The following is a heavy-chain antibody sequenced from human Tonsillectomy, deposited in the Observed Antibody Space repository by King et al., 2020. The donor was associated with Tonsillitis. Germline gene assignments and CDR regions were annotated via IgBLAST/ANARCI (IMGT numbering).Heavy chain of an antibody. J-gene: IGHJ4*02. Sequence: QLVQSGSELKEPGASVKISCKASGYTFTHYAMNWVRQAPGQGLEWMAWINTNTGNTGTPRYAQGFTGRFVLSLDASASTAYLQISGLKAEDTAVYYCARDYGGSDYWGQGTLVTVSS. CDR3: ARDYGGSDY. V-gene: IGHV7-4-1*02. CDR2: INTNTGNTGTP. D-gene: IGHD3-16*01. CDR1: GYTFTHYA.